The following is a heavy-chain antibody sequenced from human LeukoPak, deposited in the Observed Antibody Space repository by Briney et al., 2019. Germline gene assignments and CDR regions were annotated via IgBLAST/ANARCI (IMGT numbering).Heavy chain of an antibody. CDR3: ARLYRSGWCFDY. CDR2: INQNGGVK. CDR1: GFIFGDYW. D-gene: IGHD6-19*01. Sequence: PGGSLRLSCVASGFIFGDYWMRWVRQAPGKGLEWVATINQNGGVKYYVDSVKGRFTISRDNSKNTLYLQMNSLRAEDTAVYYCARLYRSGWCFDYWGQGTLVTVSS. J-gene: IGHJ4*02. V-gene: IGHV3-7*03.